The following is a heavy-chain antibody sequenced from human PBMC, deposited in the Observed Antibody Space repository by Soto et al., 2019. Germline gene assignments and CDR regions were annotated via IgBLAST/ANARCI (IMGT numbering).Heavy chain of an antibody. Sequence: QITLKESGPTLVKPTQTLTLTCTFSGFSLSTSGVGVGWIRQPPGKALEWLALIYWDDDKRYSQSLKSRLTITKDTSKNQDVLTMTNMDPVDTATYDCANSPGIAAALGYWGQGTLVTVSS. D-gene: IGHD6-13*01. V-gene: IGHV2-5*02. CDR2: IYWDDDK. CDR3: ANSPGIAAALGY. J-gene: IGHJ4*02. CDR1: GFSLSTSGVG.